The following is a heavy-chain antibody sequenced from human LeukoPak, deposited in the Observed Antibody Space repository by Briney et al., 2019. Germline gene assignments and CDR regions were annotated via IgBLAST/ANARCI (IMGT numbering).Heavy chain of an antibody. Sequence: GGSLRLSCSASGFIVSTKYMGWLGQAQGKGLEWVTVIYSGGDTFYAESVKGRFTISRDSSKNALYLEMNSLRAEDSAVYYCARDSLLGGVVITTWGQGTLVTVSS. J-gene: IGHJ5*02. V-gene: IGHV3-53*05. D-gene: IGHD3-22*01. CDR3: ARDSLLGGVVITT. CDR1: GFIVSTKY. CDR2: IYSGGDT.